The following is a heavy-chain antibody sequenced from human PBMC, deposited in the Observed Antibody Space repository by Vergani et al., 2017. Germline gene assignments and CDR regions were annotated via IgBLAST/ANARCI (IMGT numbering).Heavy chain of an antibody. Sequence: VQLVQSGAEVKKPGASVKVSCKASGYTFTSYYMHWVRLATGQGLEWMGWMNPKSWNTAYAAKFQGRITMTRDSSTDTAYMEMKSLRSEDTAIYFCARGVLDSKYRHNWFGPWGQGTVVTVSS. CDR1: GYTFTSYY. CDR2: MNPKSWNT. D-gene: IGHD3/OR15-3a*01. V-gene: IGHV1-8*02. J-gene: IGHJ5*02. CDR3: ARGVLDSKYRHNWFGP.